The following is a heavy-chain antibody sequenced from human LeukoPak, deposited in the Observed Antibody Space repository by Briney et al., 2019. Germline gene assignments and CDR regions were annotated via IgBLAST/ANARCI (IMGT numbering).Heavy chain of an antibody. J-gene: IGHJ4*02. Sequence: VQLVESGGGLVKPGGSLRLSCAASGFSFMNAWMIWVRQAPGKGLYWVGRIKSNADGGTPDYAAPARGRFTISRDDSKNTLYLQMDSLKTEDTAVYYCTTFYHEYSPYWGRGTLVTVSS. CDR1: GFSFMNAW. V-gene: IGHV3-15*01. CDR3: TTFYHEYSPY. CDR2: IKSNADGGTP. D-gene: IGHD2/OR15-2a*01.